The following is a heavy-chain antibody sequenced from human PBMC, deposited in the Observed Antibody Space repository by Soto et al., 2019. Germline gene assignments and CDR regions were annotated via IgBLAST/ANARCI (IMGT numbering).Heavy chain of an antibody. CDR1: GYTFTGYY. Sequence: ASVKVSCKASGYTFTGYYMHWVRQAPGQGLEWMGWINPNSGGTNYAQKFQGWVTMTRDTSISTAYMELSRLRSDGTAVYYCARGTITMVRGALYYFDYWGQGTLVTVSS. J-gene: IGHJ4*02. D-gene: IGHD3-10*01. CDR3: ARGTITMVRGALYYFDY. CDR2: INPNSGGT. V-gene: IGHV1-2*04.